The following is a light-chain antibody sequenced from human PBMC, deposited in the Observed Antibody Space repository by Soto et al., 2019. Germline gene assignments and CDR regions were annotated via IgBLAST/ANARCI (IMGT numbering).Light chain of an antibody. Sequence: QCALTQPPSAYGSPGQSVTISCTGTSSDVGGYNYVSWYQQHPGKAPKLMIYEVSKRPSGVPDRFSGSKSGNTASLTVSGLQAEDEADYYCKSYAGSNVYVFGTGTKLTV. CDR2: EVS. CDR1: SSDVGGYNY. J-gene: IGLJ1*01. V-gene: IGLV2-8*01. CDR3: KSYAGSNVYV.